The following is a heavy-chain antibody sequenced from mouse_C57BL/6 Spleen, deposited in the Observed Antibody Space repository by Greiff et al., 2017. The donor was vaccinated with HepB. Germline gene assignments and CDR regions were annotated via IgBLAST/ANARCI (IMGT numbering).Heavy chain of an antibody. CDR1: GYSFTGYY. CDR2: INPSTGGT. D-gene: IGHD1-1*01. CDR3: ARSGVTTVESDY. Sequence: VHVKQSGPELVKPGASVKISCKASGYSFTGYYMNWVKQSPEKSLEWIGEINPSTGGTTYNQKFKAKATLTVDKSSSTAYIQLKSLTSEDSAVYYCARSGVTTVESDYWGQGTTLTVSS. J-gene: IGHJ2*01. V-gene: IGHV1-42*01.